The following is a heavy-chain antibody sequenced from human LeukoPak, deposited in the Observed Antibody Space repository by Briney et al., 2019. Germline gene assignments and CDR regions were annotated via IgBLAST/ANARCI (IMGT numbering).Heavy chain of an antibody. V-gene: IGHV1-69*13. Sequence: GASVKVSCKASGGTFSSYAISWVRQAPGQGLEWMGGIIPIFGTANYAQKFQGRVTITAAESTSTAYMELSSLRSEDTAVYYCARGGLDYDILTGYYQAFDIWGQGTMVTVSS. CDR3: ARGGLDYDILTGYYQAFDI. CDR1: GGTFSSYA. D-gene: IGHD3-9*01. J-gene: IGHJ3*02. CDR2: IIPIFGTA.